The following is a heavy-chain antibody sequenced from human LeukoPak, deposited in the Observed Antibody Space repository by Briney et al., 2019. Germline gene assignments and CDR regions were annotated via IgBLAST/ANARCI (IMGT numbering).Heavy chain of an antibody. CDR2: ISGSGAST. CDR1: GFTFSSYA. V-gene: IGHV3-23*01. D-gene: IGHD3-10*01. Sequence: AETLTLSCAAYGFTFSSYAMSWVRQAPGKGLEWVSTISGSGASTYYADSVKGRFTISRDNSKNTLYLQMNSLRAEDTAVYYCAKDQVTMVRGVSYYYYYGMDVWGQGTTVTVSS. J-gene: IGHJ6*02. CDR3: AKDQVTMVRGVSYYYYYGMDV.